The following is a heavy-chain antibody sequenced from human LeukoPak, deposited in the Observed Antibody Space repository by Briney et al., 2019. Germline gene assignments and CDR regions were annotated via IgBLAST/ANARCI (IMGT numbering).Heavy chain of an antibody. J-gene: IGHJ4*02. CDR2: INHSGST. D-gene: IGHD3-22*01. Sequence: PSETLSLTCVVSGGSFSGYYWSWIRQPPRKGLEWIGEINHSGSTNYNPSLKSRVTISVDTSKNQFSLKMSSVTAADTAVYYCARGIRGYSYYFDYWGQGTLVTVSS. V-gene: IGHV4-34*01. CDR3: ARGIRGYSYYFDY. CDR1: GGSFSGYY.